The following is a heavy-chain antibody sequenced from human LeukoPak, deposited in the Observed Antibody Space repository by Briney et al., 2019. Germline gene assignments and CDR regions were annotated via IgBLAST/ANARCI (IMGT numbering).Heavy chain of an antibody. V-gene: IGHV3-30*18. CDR3: AKNYDSSGYYLGWFDP. Sequence: GGSLRLSCAASGFTFSSYGMHWVRQAPGKGLEWVAVISYDGSNKYYADSVKGRFTFSRDNSKNTLYLQMNSLRAEDTAVYYCAKNYDSSGYYLGWFDPWGQGTLVTVSS. J-gene: IGHJ5*02. CDR2: ISYDGSNK. CDR1: GFTFSSYG. D-gene: IGHD3-22*01.